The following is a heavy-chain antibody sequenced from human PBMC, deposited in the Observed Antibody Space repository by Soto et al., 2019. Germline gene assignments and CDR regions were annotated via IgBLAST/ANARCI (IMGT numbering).Heavy chain of an antibody. CDR3: ARDSAFDTRTATFDF. V-gene: IGHV1-18*01. CDR1: CYSFSSYG. Sequence: QVQLEQSGTEVKEPGDSVKVSCKTSCYSFSSYGISWVRQAPGQGLEWMAWISAYDGNTRYIKRLQGRLTTTTDTSTSTAYMDLRSMTSGDTAVYYCARDSAFDTRTATFDFWGQGTVGTVSS. CDR2: ISAYDGNT. J-gene: IGHJ3*01. D-gene: IGHD1-1*01.